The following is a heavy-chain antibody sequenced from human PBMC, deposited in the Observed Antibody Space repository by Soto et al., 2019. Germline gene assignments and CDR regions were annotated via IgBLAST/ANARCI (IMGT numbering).Heavy chain of an antibody. CDR2: IYYSGST. Sequence: ETLSLTCTVSGGSISSYYWSWIRQPPGKGPEWIGYIYYSGSTNYNPSLKSRVTISVDTSKNQFSLKLSSVTAADTAVYYCARAPGYNYYYYYMDVWGKGTTVTVSS. D-gene: IGHD2-2*02. J-gene: IGHJ6*03. CDR3: ARAPGYNYYYYYMDV. V-gene: IGHV4-59*01. CDR1: GGSISSYY.